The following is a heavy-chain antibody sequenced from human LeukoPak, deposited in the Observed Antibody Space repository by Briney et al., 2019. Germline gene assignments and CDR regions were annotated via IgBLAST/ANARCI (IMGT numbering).Heavy chain of an antibody. J-gene: IGHJ4*02. Sequence: PGGSLRLSCAASGFTFSSYGMHWVRQAPGKGLEWVAVISNDGSNKYYADSVKGRFTISRDNSKNTLYLQMNSLRAEDTAVYYCAKGLGYCSGGSCYSTLWYWGQGTLVTVSS. V-gene: IGHV3-30*18. CDR3: AKGLGYCSGGSCYSTLWY. D-gene: IGHD2-15*01. CDR2: ISNDGSNK. CDR1: GFTFSSYG.